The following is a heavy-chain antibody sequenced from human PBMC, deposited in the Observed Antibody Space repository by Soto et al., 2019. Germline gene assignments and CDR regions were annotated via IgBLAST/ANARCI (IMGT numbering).Heavy chain of an antibody. J-gene: IGHJ4*02. Sequence: GSLRLSCTPSGFTFGNFAMSWVRQAPGKGLEWVSSISAGGATTYYADSVKGRVTMSRDNSKNTLSLQMISLRAEDSAVYYCAKDRGGTGWPFDHWGQGTQVTVSS. V-gene: IGHV3-23*01. CDR1: GFTFGNFA. D-gene: IGHD6-19*01. CDR3: AKDRGGTGWPFDH. CDR2: ISAGGATT.